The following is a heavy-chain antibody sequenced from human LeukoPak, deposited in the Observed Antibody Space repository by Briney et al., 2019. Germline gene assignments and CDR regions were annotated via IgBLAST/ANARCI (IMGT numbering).Heavy chain of an antibody. J-gene: IGHJ4*02. CDR1: GGSISSGGYY. D-gene: IGHD1-26*01. Sequence: SETLSLTCTVSGGSISSGGYYWSWIRQHPGQGLEWIGYIYYSGSTYYNPSLKSRVTISVDTSKNQFSLKLSSVTAADTAVYYCARAGRGYYFDYWGQGTLVTVSS. CDR3: ARAGRGYYFDY. V-gene: IGHV4-31*03. CDR2: IYYSGST.